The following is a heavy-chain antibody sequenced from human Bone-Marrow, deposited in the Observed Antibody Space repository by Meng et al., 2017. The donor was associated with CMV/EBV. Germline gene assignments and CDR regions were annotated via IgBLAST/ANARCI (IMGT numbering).Heavy chain of an antibody. D-gene: IGHD5-24*01. CDR2: IYYSGST. J-gene: IGHJ5*02. CDR1: GGSISSTGYY. Sequence: SETLSLTCTVSGGSISSTGYYWGWIRQPPGKGLEWIGSIYYSGSTYSNPSLKSRVTISVDTSKNQFSLKLSSVTAADTAVYYCARLAPRWLQSGEWFDPWGQGTLVTVSS. CDR3: ARLAPRWLQSGEWFDP. V-gene: IGHV4-39*01.